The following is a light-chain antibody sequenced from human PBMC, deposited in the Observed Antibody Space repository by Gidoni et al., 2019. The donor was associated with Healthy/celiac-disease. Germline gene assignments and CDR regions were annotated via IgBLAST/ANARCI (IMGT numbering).Light chain of an antibody. CDR3: QVWDSSSDHVV. V-gene: IGLV3-21*02. Sequence: SYVLTQPPSVSVAPGQTARSTCGGNNIGSKRVHWYQQKPVQAPVLVVYDDSDRPSGIPERFSGSNSGNTATLTISRVEAGDEADYYCQVWDSSSDHVVFGGGTKLTVL. CDR2: DDS. CDR1: NIGSKR. J-gene: IGLJ2*01.